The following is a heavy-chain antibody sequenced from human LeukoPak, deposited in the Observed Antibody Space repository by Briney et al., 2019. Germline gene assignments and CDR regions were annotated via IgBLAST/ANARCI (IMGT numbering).Heavy chain of an antibody. V-gene: IGHV4-34*01. CDR2: INHSGST. J-gene: IGHJ4*02. D-gene: IGHD2-2*01. CDR1: GGSFSGYY. Sequence: NPSETLSLTCAVYGGSFSGYYWSWIRQPPGKGLEWIGEINHSGSTNYNPSLKSRVTISVDTSKNQFSLKLSSVTAADTAVYYCARALPKLGYCSSTSCYAVYFDYWGQGTLVTVSS. CDR3: ARALPKLGYCSSTSCYAVYFDY.